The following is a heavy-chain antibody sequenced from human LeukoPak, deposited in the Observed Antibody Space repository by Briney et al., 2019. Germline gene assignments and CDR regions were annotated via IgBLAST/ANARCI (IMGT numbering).Heavy chain of an antibody. CDR3: AKGIYSSGWSYFDY. J-gene: IGHJ4*02. CDR1: GFTFSNSA. D-gene: IGHD6-19*01. Sequence: GGSLRLSCAASGFTFSNSAMSWVRQAPGKGLEWVSTISGSGINTYYADSVKGRFIISRDNSKNTLYLQMNSLRAEDTAVYYCAKGIYSSGWSYFDYWGQGTLVTVSS. V-gene: IGHV3-23*01. CDR2: ISGSGINT.